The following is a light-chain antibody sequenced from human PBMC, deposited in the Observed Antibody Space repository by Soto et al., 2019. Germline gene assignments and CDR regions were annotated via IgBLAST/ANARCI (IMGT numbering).Light chain of an antibody. CDR2: GAS. Sequence: EIVLTQSPGTLALSPGERATLSCTASQSVSSSYLAWYQQKPGQAPRLLIYGASSRATGIPDRFSGSGSGTDFTLTISRLEPEDFAVYYCQRYGSSRTFGQGTKVDIK. V-gene: IGKV3-20*01. J-gene: IGKJ1*01. CDR3: QRYGSSRT. CDR1: QSVSSSY.